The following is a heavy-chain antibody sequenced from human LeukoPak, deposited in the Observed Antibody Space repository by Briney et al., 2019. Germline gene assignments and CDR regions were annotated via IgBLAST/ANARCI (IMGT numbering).Heavy chain of an antibody. J-gene: IGHJ4*02. Sequence: GGSLRLSCAASGFTFRSYAMSWVRQAPGKGLEWVSAISGSGASTYYADSVKGRFTISRDNSKNTLYLQMNSLRAEDTAVYHCATRGGGTSSSYYFDNWGQGTLVTVSS. CDR2: ISGSGAST. CDR3: ATRGGGTSSSYYFDN. V-gene: IGHV3-23*01. CDR1: GFTFRSYA. D-gene: IGHD2-15*01.